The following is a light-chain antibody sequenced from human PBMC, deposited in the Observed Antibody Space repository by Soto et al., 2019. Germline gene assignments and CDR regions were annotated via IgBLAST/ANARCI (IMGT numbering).Light chain of an antibody. CDR2: AAS. J-gene: IGKJ4*01. Sequence: DIQMTQSPSSLSASEGDRVTITCRASQDINKYLAWYQQIPGRAPKLLIFAASTLQSGVPSRFSASGSGTDFTLTVGGLQPEDAATYYCQQTKGFPLTFGGGTKLEIK. CDR1: QDINKY. CDR3: QQTKGFPLT. V-gene: IGKV1-12*01.